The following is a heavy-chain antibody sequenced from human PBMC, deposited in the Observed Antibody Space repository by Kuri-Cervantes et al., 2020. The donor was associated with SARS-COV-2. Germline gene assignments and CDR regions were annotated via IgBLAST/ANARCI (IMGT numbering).Heavy chain of an antibody. CDR2: ISYSGST. CDR3: ATVIVVVPAAIGWSWFDP. V-gene: IGHV4-39*01. J-gene: IGHJ5*02. D-gene: IGHD2-2*01. CDR1: GGSISSSSYY. Sequence: GSLRLSCSVSGGSISSSSYYWGWIRQPPGKGLEWVGSISYSGSTYYNPSLKSRITISVDTSKNQLSLKLSSVTAADTAVYYCATVIVVVPAAIGWSWFDPWGQGTLVSVSS.